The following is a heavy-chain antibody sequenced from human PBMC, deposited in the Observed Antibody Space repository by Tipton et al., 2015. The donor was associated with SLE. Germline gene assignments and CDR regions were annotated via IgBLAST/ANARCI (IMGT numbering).Heavy chain of an antibody. J-gene: IGHJ4*02. Sequence: TLSLTCTVSGGSISSGSYYWSWIRQPAGKGLEWIGRIYTTGSTNYNPSLKSRVTISVDTSKNQFSLKLSSVTAADTAVYYCARDPKTSSSGGYWGQGTLVTVSS. CDR3: ARDPKTSSSGGY. CDR1: GGSISSGSYY. V-gene: IGHV4-61*02. CDR2: IYTTGST. D-gene: IGHD6-6*01.